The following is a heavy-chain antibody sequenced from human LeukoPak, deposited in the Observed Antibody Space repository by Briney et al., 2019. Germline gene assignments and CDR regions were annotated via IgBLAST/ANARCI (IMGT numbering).Heavy chain of an antibody. V-gene: IGHV3-21*01. CDR3: ARSLAVAGFDY. D-gene: IGHD6-19*01. CDR1: GFTFSSYS. CDR2: ISSSSSYI. Sequence: KSGGSLRLSCAASGFTFSSYSMNWVRQAPGKGVEGVSSISSSSSYIYYADSVKGRFTISRDNAKNSLYLQMNSLRAEDTAVYYCARSLAVAGFDYWGQGTLVTVSS. J-gene: IGHJ4*02.